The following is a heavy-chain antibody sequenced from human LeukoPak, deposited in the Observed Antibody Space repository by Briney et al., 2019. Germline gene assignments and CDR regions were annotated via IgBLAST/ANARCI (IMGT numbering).Heavy chain of an antibody. J-gene: IGHJ3*02. Sequence: SETLSLTCAVYGGSFSGYYWSWIRHPPGKGLEWIGEINHSGSTNYNPSLKSRVTISVDTSKNQFSLKLSSVTAADTAVYYCARRAMVRSQNAFDIWGQGTMVTVSS. D-gene: IGHD3-10*01. CDR1: GGSFSGYY. V-gene: IGHV4-34*01. CDR2: INHSGST. CDR3: ARRAMVRSQNAFDI.